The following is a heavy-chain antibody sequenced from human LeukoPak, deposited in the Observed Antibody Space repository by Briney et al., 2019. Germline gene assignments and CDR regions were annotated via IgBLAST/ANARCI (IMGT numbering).Heavy chain of an antibody. Sequence: GGSLRLSCAASGFTFSSYSMNWVRQAPGKGLEWVSSISGSGSGGSTYYADSVKGRFTISRYNSKNTLYLQMNSLRDEDTAVYYCAKSGYNRFDYWGQGTLVTVSS. V-gene: IGHV3-23*01. CDR3: AKSGYNRFDY. D-gene: IGHD5-24*01. J-gene: IGHJ4*02. CDR1: GFTFSSYS. CDR2: ISGSGSGGST.